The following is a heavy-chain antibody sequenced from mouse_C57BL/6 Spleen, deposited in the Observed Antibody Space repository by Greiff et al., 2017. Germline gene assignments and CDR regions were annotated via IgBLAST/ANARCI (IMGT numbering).Heavy chain of an antibody. V-gene: IGHV10-1*01. CDR2: VRSKSNNYAT. Sequence: EVNLVESGGGLVQPKGSLKLSCAASGFSFNTYAMNWVRQAPGKGLEWVARVRSKSNNYATYYADSVKDRFTIARDDSESMLYLQMNNLKTEDTAVYYCVRQRYYGSSYYFDYWGQGTTLTVSS. CDR3: VRQRYYGSSYYFDY. CDR1: GFSFNTYA. J-gene: IGHJ2*01. D-gene: IGHD1-1*01.